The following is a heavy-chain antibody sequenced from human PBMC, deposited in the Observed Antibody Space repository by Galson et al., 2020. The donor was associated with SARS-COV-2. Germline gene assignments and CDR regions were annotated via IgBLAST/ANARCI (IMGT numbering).Heavy chain of an antibody. V-gene: IGHV3-23*01. D-gene: IGHD3-22*01. Sequence: QLGESLKISCAASGFTFSSNAMSWVRKAPGKGLEWVSAISGSGGSTYYADSVKGRFTIYRDNSKNTLYLQMNSLRAEDTAVYYCAKDGGEYYYDSSGYYHDYYYYMDGWGKGTTVTVSS. CDR2: ISGSGGST. CDR3: AKDGGEYYYDSSGYYHDYYYYMDG. J-gene: IGHJ6*03. CDR1: GFTFSSNA.